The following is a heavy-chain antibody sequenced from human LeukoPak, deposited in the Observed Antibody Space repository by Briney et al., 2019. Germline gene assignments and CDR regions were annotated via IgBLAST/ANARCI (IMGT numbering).Heavy chain of an antibody. CDR3: ARGSSGVVVVGYFDY. CDR1: GFTVSSNH. V-gene: IGHV3-66*01. D-gene: IGHD3-22*01. Sequence: PGGSLRLSCALSGFTVSSNHMSWVRQAPGKGLEWVSVIYGDDKTVYADSVKGRFTISRDNAKNSLYLQMNSLRAEDTAVYYCARGSSGVVVVGYFDYWGQGTLVTVSS. CDR2: IYGDDKT. J-gene: IGHJ4*02.